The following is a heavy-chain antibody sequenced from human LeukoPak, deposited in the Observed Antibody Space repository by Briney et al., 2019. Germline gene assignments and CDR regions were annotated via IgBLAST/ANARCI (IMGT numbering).Heavy chain of an antibody. CDR3: ARGVIAPGTGGLSWFDP. Sequence: GGSLRLSCVASGFTFSSYDMYWVRQAPGKGLEWVTVIWYDGSNKYYADSVKGRFTISRDNSKNTLYLQMNTLRAEDTAVYYCARGVIAPGTGGLSWFDPWGQGTLVTVSS. J-gene: IGHJ5*02. D-gene: IGHD6-13*01. CDR1: GFTFSSYD. CDR2: IWYDGSNK. V-gene: IGHV3-33*01.